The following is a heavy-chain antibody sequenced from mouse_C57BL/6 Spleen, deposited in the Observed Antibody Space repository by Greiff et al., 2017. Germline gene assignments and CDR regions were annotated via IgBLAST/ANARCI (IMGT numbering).Heavy chain of an antibody. Sequence: VQLQQPGAELVMPGASVKLSCKASGYTFTSYWMHWVKQRPGQGLEWIGEIDPSDSYTNYNQKFKGKSTLTVDKSSSTAYMQLSSLTSEDSAVDICARVGYDSHWYFDVWGTGTTVTVSS. D-gene: IGHD2-4*01. CDR2: IDPSDSYT. J-gene: IGHJ1*03. V-gene: IGHV1-69*01. CDR3: ARVGYDSHWYFDV. CDR1: GYTFTSYW.